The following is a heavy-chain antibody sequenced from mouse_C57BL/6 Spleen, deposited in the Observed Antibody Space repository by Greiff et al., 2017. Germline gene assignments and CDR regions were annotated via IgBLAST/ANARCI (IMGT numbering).Heavy chain of an antibody. Sequence: VKLMESGPELVKPGASVKISCKASGYAFSSSWMNWVKQRPGKGLEWIGRIYPGDGDTNYNGKFKGKATLTADKSSSTAYMQLSSLTSEDSAVYFCARTTTVPYAMDYWGQGTSVTVSS. CDR2: IYPGDGDT. V-gene: IGHV1-82*01. J-gene: IGHJ4*01. D-gene: IGHD1-1*01. CDR3: ARTTTVPYAMDY. CDR1: GYAFSSSW.